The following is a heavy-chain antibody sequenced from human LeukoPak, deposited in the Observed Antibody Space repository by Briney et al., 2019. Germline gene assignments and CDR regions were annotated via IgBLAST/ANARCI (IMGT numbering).Heavy chain of an antibody. Sequence: KPSETLSLTCTVSGGSISTSNYYWGWIRQPPGKGLEWIGNIFYSGSTYYSPSLRSRVTISVDTSKNQFSLKLSSVTAADTAVYYCATNPGGGPFDYWGQGTLVTVSS. J-gene: IGHJ4*02. CDR2: IFYSGST. D-gene: IGHD2-15*01. V-gene: IGHV4-39*07. CDR1: GGSISTSNYY. CDR3: ATNPGGGPFDY.